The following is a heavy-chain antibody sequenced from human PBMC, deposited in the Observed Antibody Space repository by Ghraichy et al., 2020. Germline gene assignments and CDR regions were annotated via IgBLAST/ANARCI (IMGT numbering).Heavy chain of an antibody. CDR1: GGSISTYY. J-gene: IGHJ4*02. V-gene: IGHV4-59*01. CDR3: ARDLTGANFFDY. D-gene: IGHD3-9*01. CDR2: IYYSGRT. Sequence: SETLSLTCTVSGGSISTYYWNWIRQHPGKGLLWIGSIYYSGRTNYNPSLKSRVTISVDTSKNQFSLKLSSVTAADTAVYYCARDLTGANFFDYWGQGTLVTVSS.